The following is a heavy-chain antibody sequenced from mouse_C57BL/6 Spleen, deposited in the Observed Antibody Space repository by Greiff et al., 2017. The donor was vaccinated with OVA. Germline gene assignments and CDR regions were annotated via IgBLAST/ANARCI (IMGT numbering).Heavy chain of an antibody. J-gene: IGHJ2*01. CDR3: ARGDYGY. V-gene: IGHV1-55*01. CDR2: IYPGSGCT. CDR1: GYTFTSYW. Sequence: QVQLQQPGAELVKPGASVKMSCKASGYTFTSYWITWVKQRPGQGLEWIGDIYPGSGCTNYTEKFKSKATLTVDTSSSTAYMQLNSLASEDSAVYYCARGDYGYWGQGTTLTVSS. D-gene: IGHD1-1*01.